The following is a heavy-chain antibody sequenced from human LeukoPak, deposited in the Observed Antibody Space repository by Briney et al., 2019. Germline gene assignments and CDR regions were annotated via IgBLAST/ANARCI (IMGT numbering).Heavy chain of an antibody. V-gene: IGHV1-18*01. Sequence: ASVKVSCKASGYTFTSYGISWVRQAPGQGLEWMGWISAYNGNTNYAQKLQGRVTMTTDTSTSTAYMELSSLRSDDTAVYYCARLPPISGWYWTDYWGQGTLVTVSS. CDR3: ARLPPISGWYWTDY. D-gene: IGHD6-19*01. J-gene: IGHJ4*02. CDR2: ISAYNGNT. CDR1: GYTFTSYG.